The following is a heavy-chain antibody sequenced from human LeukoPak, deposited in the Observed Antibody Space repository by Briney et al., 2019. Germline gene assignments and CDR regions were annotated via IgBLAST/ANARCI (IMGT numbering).Heavy chain of an antibody. CDR2: ISGSGGST. Sequence: PGGSLRLSCAASGFTFSSYAMSWVRQAPGKGLEWVSAISGSGGSTYCADSVKGRFTISRDNSKNMLYLQMNSLRAEDTAVYYCAKSDCSSTSCYVFDYWGQGTLVTVSS. V-gene: IGHV3-23*01. CDR3: AKSDCSSTSCYVFDY. D-gene: IGHD2-2*01. CDR1: GFTFSSYA. J-gene: IGHJ4*02.